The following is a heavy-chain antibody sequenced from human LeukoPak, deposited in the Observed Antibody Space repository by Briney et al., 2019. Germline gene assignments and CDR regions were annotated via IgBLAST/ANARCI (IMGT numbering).Heavy chain of an antibody. CDR1: GYTFKGFY. J-gene: IGHJ4*02. D-gene: IGHD3-10*01. CDR3: ARALTMVRGVMMPHY. V-gene: IGHV1-2*02. Sequence: GASVKVSCKAFGYTFKGFYMHWVRQAPGQGLEWMGWINPNSGGTNYAQKFQGRVTMTRDTSISTAYMELSRLRSDDTAVYYCARALTMVRGVMMPHYWGQGTLVTVSS. CDR2: INPNSGGT.